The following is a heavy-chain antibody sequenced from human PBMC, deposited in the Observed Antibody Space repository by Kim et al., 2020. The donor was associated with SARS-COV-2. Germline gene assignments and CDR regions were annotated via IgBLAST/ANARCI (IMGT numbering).Heavy chain of an antibody. CDR1: GFTFSSYA. D-gene: IGHD3-10*01. CDR2: ISGSGGST. CDR3: AKDRDLLWFGETNWFDP. Sequence: GGSLRLSCAASGFTFSSYAMSWVRQAPGKGLEWVSAISGSGGSTYYADSVKGRFTISRDNSKNTLYLQMNSLRAEDTAVYYCAKDRDLLWFGETNWFDPWGQGTLGTVSS. J-gene: IGHJ5*02. V-gene: IGHV3-23*01.